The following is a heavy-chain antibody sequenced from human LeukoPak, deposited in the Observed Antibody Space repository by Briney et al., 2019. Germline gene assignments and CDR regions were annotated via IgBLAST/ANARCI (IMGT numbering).Heavy chain of an antibody. D-gene: IGHD3-22*01. CDR1: GASIRTYY. Sequence: PSETLSLTCTVSGASIRTYYWSWIRQPPGKGLEWIGHIYYSGTTNYIPSLKSRVTISVDTSMNQFSLKLSSVTAADTAVYYCAISRNHYDSSGYYSGFDYWGQGTLVTVSS. J-gene: IGHJ4*02. CDR2: IYYSGTT. CDR3: AISRNHYDSSGYYSGFDY. V-gene: IGHV4-59*01.